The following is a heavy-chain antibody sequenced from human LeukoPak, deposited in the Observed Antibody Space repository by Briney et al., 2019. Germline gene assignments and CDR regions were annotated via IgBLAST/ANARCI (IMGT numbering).Heavy chain of an antibody. Sequence: SQTLSLTCTVSGGSISSGSYYWSWIRQPAGKGLEWIGRIYTSGSTNYNPSLKSRVTISVDTSKNQFSLKLSSVTAADTAVYYCAREELELDAFDIWGQGTMVTVSS. D-gene: IGHD1-7*01. CDR3: AREELELDAFDI. J-gene: IGHJ3*02. V-gene: IGHV4-61*02. CDR1: GGSISSGSYY. CDR2: IYTSGST.